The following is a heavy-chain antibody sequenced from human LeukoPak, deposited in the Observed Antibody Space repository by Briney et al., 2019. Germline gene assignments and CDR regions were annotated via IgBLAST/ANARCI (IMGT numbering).Heavy chain of an antibody. J-gene: IGHJ4*02. D-gene: IGHD6-13*01. CDR1: GFTFSSYA. V-gene: IGHV3-23*01. CDR2: ISGSGGST. CDR3: AKDGRAAAAPFDY. Sequence: GGSLRLSCAASGFTFSSYAMTWVRQAPGKGLVWVSVISGSGGSTYYADSVKGRFTVSRDNSKNTLYLQMNSLRAEDTAVYYCAKDGRAAAAPFDYWGQGTLVTVSS.